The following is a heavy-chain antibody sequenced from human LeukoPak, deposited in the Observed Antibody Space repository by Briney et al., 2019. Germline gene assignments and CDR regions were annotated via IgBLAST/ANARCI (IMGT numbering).Heavy chain of an antibody. J-gene: IGHJ5*02. V-gene: IGHV1-46*01. CDR3: ARGRLGYSSSWYVH. CDR1: GYTFTGYT. D-gene: IGHD5-18*01. CDR2: ISPSGGST. Sequence: ASVKVSCKASGYTFTGYTMHWVRQAPGQGLEWMGVISPSGGSTTYAQKFQGRVAMTRDMSTSTVYMEPSSLRSEDTAVYYCARGRLGYSSSWYVHWGQGTLVTVSS.